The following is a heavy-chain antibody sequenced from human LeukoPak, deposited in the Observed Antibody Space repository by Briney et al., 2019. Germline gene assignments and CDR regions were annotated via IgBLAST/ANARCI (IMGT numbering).Heavy chain of an antibody. CDR1: GGSISSSSYY. CDR2: IYYSGST. Sequence: PSETLSLTCTVSGGSISSSSYYWGWIRQPPGKGLEWIGSIYYSGSTYYNPSLKSRVTISVDTSKNQFSLKLSSVTAADTAVYYSASAAGRYYYYGMDVWGQGTTVTVSS. CDR3: ASAAGRYYYYGMDV. J-gene: IGHJ6*02. V-gene: IGHV4-39*07.